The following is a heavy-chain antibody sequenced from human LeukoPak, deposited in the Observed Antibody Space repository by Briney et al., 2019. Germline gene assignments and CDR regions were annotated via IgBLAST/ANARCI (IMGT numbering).Heavy chain of an antibody. CDR3: AKGVVVAPDVTPFDY. Sequence: GGSLRLSCAASGFTFSSYSMNWVRQAPGKGLEWVSSISSSSSYIYYADSVKGRFTISRDNAKNSLYLQMNSLRAEDTAVYYCAKGVVVAPDVTPFDYWGQGTLVTVSS. D-gene: IGHD2-2*01. CDR2: ISSSSSYI. V-gene: IGHV3-21*04. J-gene: IGHJ4*02. CDR1: GFTFSSYS.